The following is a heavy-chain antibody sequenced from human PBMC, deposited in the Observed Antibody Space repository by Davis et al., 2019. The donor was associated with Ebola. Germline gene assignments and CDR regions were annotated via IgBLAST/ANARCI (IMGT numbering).Heavy chain of an antibody. CDR1: GFTFNRYW. V-gene: IGHV3-7*03. CDR3: ARVSVPAALVPIDYYAMDV. D-gene: IGHD2-2*01. J-gene: IGHJ6*02. Sequence: PGGSLRLSCAASGFTFNRYWMSWVRQAPGKGLQWVANIKEDGSEKYYVDSVKGRFTISRDNAKNSLYLQMNSLRAEDTAVYYCARVSVPAALVPIDYYAMDVWGRGTTVTVSS. CDR2: IKEDGSEK.